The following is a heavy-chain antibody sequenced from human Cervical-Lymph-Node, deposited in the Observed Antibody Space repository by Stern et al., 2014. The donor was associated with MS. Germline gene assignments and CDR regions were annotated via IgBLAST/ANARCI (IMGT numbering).Heavy chain of an antibody. CDR2: ISSSSREI. D-gene: IGHD1-26*01. J-gene: IGHJ4*02. Sequence: EVQLVESGGGLVKPGASLWLSCAASGFTFSSYSMNWVRQAPGKGLEWVSSISSSSREIYYSDSVKGRFTISRDNAKTSLSLHMNRLRAEDTAVYYCVRGGEWELVHENFDYWGQGALVTVSS. CDR1: GFTFSSYS. V-gene: IGHV3-21*01. CDR3: VRGGEWELVHENFDY.